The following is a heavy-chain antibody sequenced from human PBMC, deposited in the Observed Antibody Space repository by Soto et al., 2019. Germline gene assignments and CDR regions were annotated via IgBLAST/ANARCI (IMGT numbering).Heavy chain of an antibody. D-gene: IGHD1-26*01. CDR1: GFTFSSYA. Sequence: EVQLLESGGGLVQPGGSLRISCAASGFTFSSYAMSWVRQAPGKGLEWVSDISGSGGSTYYADSVKGRFTISRDNSKNTLDLQMNSLIAEDTAVYYCAKRTRSYANAFDIWGQGTMVIVSS. CDR2: ISGSGGST. V-gene: IGHV3-23*01. J-gene: IGHJ3*02. CDR3: AKRTRSYANAFDI.